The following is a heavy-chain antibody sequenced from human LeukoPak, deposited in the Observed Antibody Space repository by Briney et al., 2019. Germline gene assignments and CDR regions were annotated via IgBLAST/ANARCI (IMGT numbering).Heavy chain of an antibody. Sequence: GASVKVSCKASGYTFTSYAMHWVRQAPGQRLEWMGWINAGNGNTKYSQKFQGRVTITRNTSISTAYMELSSLRSEDTAVYYCATYGGNDAFDIWGQGTMVTVSS. CDR1: GYTFTSYA. V-gene: IGHV1-3*01. J-gene: IGHJ3*02. D-gene: IGHD4-23*01. CDR2: INAGNGNT. CDR3: ATYGGNDAFDI.